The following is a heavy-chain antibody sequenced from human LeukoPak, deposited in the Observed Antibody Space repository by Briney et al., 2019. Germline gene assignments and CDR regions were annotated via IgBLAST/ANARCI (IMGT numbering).Heavy chain of an antibody. CDR1: GFTFSSYW. Sequence: GGSLRLSCAASGFTFSSYWMHWVRQAPGKGLEWVSSISSSGGSTYYADSVKGRFTISRDNSKNTLYLQMNSLRAEDTAVYYCARDPYNGYYGDDYYYYMDVWGKGTTVTISS. J-gene: IGHJ6*03. CDR2: ISSSGGST. CDR3: ARDPYNGYYGDDYYYYMDV. V-gene: IGHV3-23*01. D-gene: IGHD4-17*01.